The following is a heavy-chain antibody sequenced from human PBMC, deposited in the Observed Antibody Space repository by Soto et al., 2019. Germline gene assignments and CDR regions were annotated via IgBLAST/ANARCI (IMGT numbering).Heavy chain of an antibody. Sequence: GGSLKISCKGSGYSFTSYCIGWVRQMPWKGLWWMGWINGGTGKTKHSHRFQDRVTITRDTSASTAYMELSSLRYEDTAVYFCARGKGMEDNYYDSGLDSSGQGTTVTVSX. CDR2: INGGTGKT. J-gene: IGHJ6*01. D-gene: IGHD1-1*01. V-gene: IGHV1-3*01. CDR1: GYSFTSYC. CDR3: ARGKGMEDNYYDSGLDS.